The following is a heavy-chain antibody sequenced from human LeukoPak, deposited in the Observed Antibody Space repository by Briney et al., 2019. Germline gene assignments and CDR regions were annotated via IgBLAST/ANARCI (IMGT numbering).Heavy chain of an antibody. V-gene: IGHV4-30-4*01. Sequence: SETLSLTCTVSGGSISSGDYYWSWIRQPPGTGLEWIGYIYYSGSTYYNPSLKSRVTISVDTSKNQFSLKLSSVTAADTAVYYCARDLSANYYYGMDVWGQGTTVTVSS. CDR3: ARDLSANYYYGMDV. CDR2: IYYSGST. J-gene: IGHJ6*02. D-gene: IGHD5/OR15-5a*01. CDR1: GGSISSGDYY.